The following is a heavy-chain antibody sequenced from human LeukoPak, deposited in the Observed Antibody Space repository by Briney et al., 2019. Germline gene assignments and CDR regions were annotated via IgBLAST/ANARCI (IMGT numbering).Heavy chain of an antibody. D-gene: IGHD6-6*01. Sequence: PGGSLRLSCAASGFTFDDYAMHWVRQAPGKGLEWVSGISWNSGSIGYADSVKGRFTISRDNAKNSLYLQMNSLGAEDTALYYCAKDGYSSSFSPPSFDPWRQGTLVTVSS. CDR1: GFTFDDYA. V-gene: IGHV3-9*01. CDR3: AKDGYSSSFSPPSFDP. CDR2: ISWNSGSI. J-gene: IGHJ5*02.